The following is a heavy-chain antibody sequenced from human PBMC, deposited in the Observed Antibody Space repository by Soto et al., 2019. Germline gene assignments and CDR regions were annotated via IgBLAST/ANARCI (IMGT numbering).Heavy chain of an antibody. D-gene: IGHD6-19*01. CDR1: GGTFSSYA. CDR3: ARRATMYSSGGPLRAFDI. Sequence: SVKVSCKASGGTFSSYAISWVRQAPGQGLEWMGGIIPIFGTANYAQKFQGRVTITADESTSTAYMELSSLRSEDTAVYYCARRATMYSSGGPLRAFDIWGQGTMVTVSS. J-gene: IGHJ3*02. V-gene: IGHV1-69*13. CDR2: IIPIFGTA.